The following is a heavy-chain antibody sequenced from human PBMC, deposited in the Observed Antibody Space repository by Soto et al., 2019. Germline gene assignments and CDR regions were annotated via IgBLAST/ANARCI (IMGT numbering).Heavy chain of an antibody. CDR1: GGSIIERSYY. J-gene: IGHJ5*02. D-gene: IGHD2-15*01. CDR3: ARQGYCTGGRCYRWFDP. Sequence: QLQLQESGPGLVRPSETLSLICSVSGGSIIERSYYWAWIRPPPGAGLERIGSMSYSGSTYYDPALQSRVSISVDASQDQFSLTLTSVTAADTAVYYCARQGYCTGGRCYRWFDPWGQGTLVTVSS. V-gene: IGHV4-39*01. CDR2: MSYSGST.